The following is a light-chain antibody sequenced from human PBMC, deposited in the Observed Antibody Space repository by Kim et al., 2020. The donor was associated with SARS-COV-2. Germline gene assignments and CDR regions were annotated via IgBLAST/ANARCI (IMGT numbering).Light chain of an antibody. V-gene: IGLV3-19*01. J-gene: IGLJ2*01. CDR1: SLRSYY. Sequence: SSELTQDPAVSVALGQTVRITCQGDSLRSYYASWYQQKPGQAPVLVIYGKNNRPSGIPDRFSGSSSGNTASLTITGAQAEDEADYYCNSLDSSGNHVLFG. CDR2: GKN. CDR3: NSLDSSGNHVL.